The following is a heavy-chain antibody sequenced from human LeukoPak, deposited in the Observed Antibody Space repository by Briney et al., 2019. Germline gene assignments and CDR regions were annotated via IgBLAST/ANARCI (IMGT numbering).Heavy chain of an antibody. V-gene: IGHV4-34*01. Sequence: PSETLSLTCAVYGGSFSGYYWSWIRQPPGKGLEWIGEINHSGSTNYNPSLKSRVTISVDTSKKQFSLKLSCVTAADTAVYYFARRGLRLGELSLVPETIRKASCFFDYWGQGTLVTVSS. CDR2: INHSGST. D-gene: IGHD3-16*02. CDR1: GGSFSGYY. CDR3: ARRGLRLGELSLVPETIRKASCFFDY. J-gene: IGHJ4*02.